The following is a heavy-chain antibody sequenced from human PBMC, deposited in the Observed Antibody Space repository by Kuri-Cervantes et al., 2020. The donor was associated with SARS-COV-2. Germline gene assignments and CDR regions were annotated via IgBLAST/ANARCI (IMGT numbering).Heavy chain of an antibody. Sequence: GGSLRLSCTASGFDFDNYAMQWVRRVPWKGLEWVSGISYNSDTIRYADSVKGRFTISRDNTKNSLSLQMNSLTTEDTALYYCAKEWPTGDGLGLDYWGQGTLVTVSS. CDR1: GFDFDNYA. CDR2: ISYNSDTI. J-gene: IGHJ4*02. V-gene: IGHV3-9*01. D-gene: IGHD7-27*01. CDR3: AKEWPTGDGLGLDY.